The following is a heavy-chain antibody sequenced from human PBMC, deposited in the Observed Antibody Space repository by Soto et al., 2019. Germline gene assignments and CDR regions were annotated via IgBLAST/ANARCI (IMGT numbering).Heavy chain of an antibody. CDR1: GGTFSSFA. Sequence: GASVKVSFKASGGTFSSFAINWVRQAPGQGPEWMGGTIPILGTANYAQKFQGRVTIIADETTNTASLELTSLRSEDTAVYYCARGNALDIWGQGTTVTVSS. J-gene: IGHJ6*02. V-gene: IGHV1-69*13. CDR3: ARGNALDI. CDR2: TIPILGTA.